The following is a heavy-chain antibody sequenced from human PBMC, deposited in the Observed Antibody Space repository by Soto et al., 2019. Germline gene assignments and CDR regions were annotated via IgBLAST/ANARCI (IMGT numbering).Heavy chain of an antibody. Sequence: ASVKVSCKASGYTSTSYGISWVRQAPGQGLEWMGWISAYNGNTNYAQKLQGRVTMTTDTSTSTAYMELRSLRSDDTAVYYCARDQSSYYDILTGYYIAHDYWGQGTLVTVSS. V-gene: IGHV1-18*01. J-gene: IGHJ4*02. D-gene: IGHD3-9*01. CDR1: GYTSTSYG. CDR2: ISAYNGNT. CDR3: ARDQSSYYDILTGYYIAHDY.